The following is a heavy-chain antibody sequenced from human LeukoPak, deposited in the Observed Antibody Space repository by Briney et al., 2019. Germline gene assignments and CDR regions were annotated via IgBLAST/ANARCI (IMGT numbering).Heavy chain of an antibody. J-gene: IGHJ5*02. CDR3: ARLVSLNWFDP. CDR2: IYCSGST. Sequence: PSETLSLTCTVSGGSISSYYWSWIRQPPGKGLEWIGCIYCSGSTNYNPSLKSRVTISVDTSKNQFSLKLSSVTAADTAVYYCARLVSLNWFDPWGQGTLVTVSS. CDR1: GGSISSYY. D-gene: IGHD2-2*01. V-gene: IGHV4-59*01.